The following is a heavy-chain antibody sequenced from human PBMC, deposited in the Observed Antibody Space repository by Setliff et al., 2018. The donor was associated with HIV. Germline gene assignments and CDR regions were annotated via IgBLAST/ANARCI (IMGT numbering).Heavy chain of an antibody. CDR3: ARVPYRSAWFSGGHDAFDV. CDR1: GYTFTSYG. J-gene: IGHJ3*01. D-gene: IGHD6-19*01. Sequence: ASVKVSCKASGYTFTSYGISWARQAPGQGLEWMGWLSDYNGNTNYAQNFQGRVTMTTDTSTSTVYMELKSLRSDDTAVYYCARVPYRSAWFSGGHDAFDVWGQGTMVTVSS. CDR2: LSDYNGNT. V-gene: IGHV1-18*01.